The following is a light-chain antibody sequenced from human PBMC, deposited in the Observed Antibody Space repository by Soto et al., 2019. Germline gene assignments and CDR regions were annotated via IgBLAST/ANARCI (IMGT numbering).Light chain of an antibody. V-gene: IGLV2-8*01. CDR2: EVF. J-gene: IGLJ3*02. CDR3: NSYAGNSWV. CDR1: SSDVGGYNR. Sequence: QSALTQPPSASGSPGQPVTISCTGTSSDVGGYNRVSWYQHHPGKAPKLIIYEVFKRPSGVPDRFSGSKSGNTASLTVSGLQAEDEAYYYCNSYAGNSWVFGGGTQLTVL.